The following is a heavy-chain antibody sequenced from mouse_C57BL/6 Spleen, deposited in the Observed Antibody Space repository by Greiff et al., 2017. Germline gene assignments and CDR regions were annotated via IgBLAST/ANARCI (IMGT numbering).Heavy chain of an antibody. D-gene: IGHD2-4*01. CDR3: ARSGGLPYAMDY. V-gene: IGHV1-55*01. Sequence: QVQLQQPGAELVKPGASVKMSCKASGYTFTSYWITWVKQRPGQGLEWIGDIYPGSGSTNYNEKFKSKATLTVDTSARTAYMQLSSLTSEDSALYYCARSGGLPYAMDYWGQGTSVTVSS. CDR2: IYPGSGST. CDR1: GYTFTSYW. J-gene: IGHJ4*01.